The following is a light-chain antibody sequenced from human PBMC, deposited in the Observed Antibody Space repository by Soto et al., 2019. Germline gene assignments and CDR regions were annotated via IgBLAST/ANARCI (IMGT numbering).Light chain of an antibody. V-gene: IGLV1-40*01. J-gene: IGLJ1*01. CDR2: NNF. CDR1: TSNVGAGND. CDR3: QSYDSRLTEYV. Sequence: QSVLTQPPSVSGAPGQRITISCTGSTSNVGAGNDVHWYQHLPGTAPKLLIYNNFNRPSGVPDRFSASKSATSVSLAITGLQAEDEADYYCQSYDSRLTEYVFGTGTKVTVL.